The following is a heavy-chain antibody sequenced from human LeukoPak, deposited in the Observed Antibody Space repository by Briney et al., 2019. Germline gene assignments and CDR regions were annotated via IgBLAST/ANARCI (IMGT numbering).Heavy chain of an antibody. CDR1: GGSFSGYY. J-gene: IGHJ5*02. CDR3: ARGRLLRWFDP. V-gene: IGHV4-34*01. Sequence: SETLSLTCAVYGGSFSGYYWSWIRQPPGKGLEWIGEINHSGSTNYNPSLKSRVTISVDTSKNQFSLKLNSVTAADTAVYYCARGRLLRWFDPWGQGTLVTVSS. CDR2: INHSGST.